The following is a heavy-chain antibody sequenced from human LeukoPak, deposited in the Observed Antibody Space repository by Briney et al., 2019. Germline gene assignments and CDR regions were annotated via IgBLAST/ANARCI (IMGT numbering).Heavy chain of an antibody. J-gene: IGHJ3*02. Sequence: GGSLRLSCAASGFTFSSYAMHWVRQAPGKGLEWVAVISYDGSNKYYADSVKGRFTISRDNSKNTLYLQKNSLRAEDTAVYYCARDMAWFGELSDAFDIWGQGTMVTVSS. CDR2: ISYDGSNK. CDR3: ARDMAWFGELSDAFDI. V-gene: IGHV3-30*04. D-gene: IGHD3-10*01. CDR1: GFTFSSYA.